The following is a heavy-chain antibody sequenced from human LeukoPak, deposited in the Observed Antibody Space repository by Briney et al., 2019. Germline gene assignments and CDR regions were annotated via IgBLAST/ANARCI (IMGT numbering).Heavy chain of an antibody. CDR1: GFTFSDSF. Sequence: GGSLRLSCKASGFTFSDSFMSWIRQAPGKGLAWIAYISSRSRTTHYADSVKGRFIISRDNAKSSLFLQMDSLRAEDTAVYYCARHSQQLVFSPFDYWGQGSVVTVSS. V-gene: IGHV3-11*01. CDR2: ISSRSRTT. J-gene: IGHJ4*02. D-gene: IGHD6-6*01. CDR3: ARHSQQLVFSPFDY.